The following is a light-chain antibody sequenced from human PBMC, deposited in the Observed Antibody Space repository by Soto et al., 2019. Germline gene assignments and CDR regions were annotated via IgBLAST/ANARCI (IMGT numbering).Light chain of an antibody. CDR2: EVE. V-gene: IGLV2-14*03. Sequence: QSARTQPASVSSSPGQSITISCTGTSSDIGDYNYVSWYQQRPGEAPKLILYEVENRPSGISDRFSGSKSGNTASLTISGLRTEDEAHYYCSSYTSTVTLVVFGGGTKLTIL. CDR3: SSYTSTVTLVV. J-gene: IGLJ2*01. CDR1: SSDIGDYNY.